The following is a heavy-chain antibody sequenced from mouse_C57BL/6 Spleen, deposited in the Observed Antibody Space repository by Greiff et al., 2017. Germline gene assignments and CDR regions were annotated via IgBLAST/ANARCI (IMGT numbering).Heavy chain of an antibody. V-gene: IGHV1-64*01. CDR3: ARWGPYGSSYGWYFDV. D-gene: IGHD1-1*01. CDR1: GYTFTSYW. Sequence: QVQLQQPGAELVKPGASVKLSCKASGYTFTSYWMHWVKQRPGQGLEWIGMIHPNSGSTNYNEKFKSKATLTVDKSSSTAYMQLSSLTSEDSAVYYCARWGPYGSSYGWYFDVWGTGTTVTVSS. J-gene: IGHJ1*03. CDR2: IHPNSGST.